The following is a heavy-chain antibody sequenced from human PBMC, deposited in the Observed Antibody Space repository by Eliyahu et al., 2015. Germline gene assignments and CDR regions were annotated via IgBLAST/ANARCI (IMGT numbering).Heavy chain of an antibody. J-gene: IGHJ3*02. CDR3: ARDTKHSSGYYSPDAFDI. D-gene: IGHD3-22*01. Sequence: EVKKPGSSVKVSCKASGGTFSSYAISWVRQAPGQGLELMGGXIPIFGTANXXQKFXXRVTXXADESTSTAYMELSSLRSEDTAVYYCARDTKHSSGYYSPDAFDIWGQGTMVTVSS. V-gene: IGHV1-69*01. CDR1: GGTFSSYA. CDR2: XIPIFGTA.